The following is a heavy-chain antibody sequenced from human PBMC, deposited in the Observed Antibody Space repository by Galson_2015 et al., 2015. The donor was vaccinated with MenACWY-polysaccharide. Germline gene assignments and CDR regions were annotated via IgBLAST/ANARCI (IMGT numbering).Heavy chain of an antibody. CDR1: GFTFSNFW. D-gene: IGHD3-10*02. CDR3: ARERCVRGVFFDQ. Sequence: SLRLSCAASGFTFSNFWMSWVRQAPGKGLEWVASIKQDGSEKYLVDSVKGRFTISRDNAENSLFLQMNSLRAEDTAVYYCARERCVRGVFFDQWGQGTLVTVSS. V-gene: IGHV3-7*01. CDR2: IKQDGSEK. J-gene: IGHJ4*02.